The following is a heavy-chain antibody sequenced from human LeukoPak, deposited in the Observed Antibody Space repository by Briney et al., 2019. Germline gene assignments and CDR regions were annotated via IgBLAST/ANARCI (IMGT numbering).Heavy chain of an antibody. CDR3: ADNLSR. CDR1: GFSLSTAS. V-gene: IGHV3-48*04. J-gene: IGHJ4*02. CDR2: IARSSNTI. D-gene: IGHD1-1*01. Sequence: PGGSLRLSCAASGFSLSTASMNWVRQAPGKGLEWISYIARSSNTIYYADSVKGRFTISRNSAKNSLYLQMNSLRAEDTAVYFCADNLSRWGQGTLVTVSS.